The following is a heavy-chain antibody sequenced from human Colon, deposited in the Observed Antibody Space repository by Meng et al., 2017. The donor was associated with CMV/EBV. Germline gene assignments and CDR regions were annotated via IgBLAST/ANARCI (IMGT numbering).Heavy chain of an antibody. CDR3: TRDKKVPCTNGVCYKPYYYYYGMDV. CDR1: ADSIISDY. Sequence: SETLSLTCTVSADSIISDYWSWIRQPPGKGLEWIGYIYYSGSTNYNPSLKTRVTISLDTSNNQFSLKLSSVTAADTAAYYCTRDKKVPCTNGVCYKPYYYYYGMDVWGQGTTVTVSS. CDR2: IYYSGST. D-gene: IGHD2-8*01. J-gene: IGHJ6*02. V-gene: IGHV4-59*01.